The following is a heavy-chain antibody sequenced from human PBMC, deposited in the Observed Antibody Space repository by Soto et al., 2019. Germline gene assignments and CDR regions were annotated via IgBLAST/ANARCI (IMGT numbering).Heavy chain of an antibody. D-gene: IGHD6-6*01. V-gene: IGHV3-74*01. Sequence: EVQLVESGGGLVQPGGSLRLSCAASGFTFSSYWMHWVRQAPGKGLVWVSRINSDGSSTSYADSVKGRFTISRDNAKNTLYLQMNSMRAEDTAVYYCAREVRGSSSSGPFDYWGQGTLVTVSS. CDR3: AREVRGSSSSGPFDY. J-gene: IGHJ4*02. CDR2: INSDGSST. CDR1: GFTFSSYW.